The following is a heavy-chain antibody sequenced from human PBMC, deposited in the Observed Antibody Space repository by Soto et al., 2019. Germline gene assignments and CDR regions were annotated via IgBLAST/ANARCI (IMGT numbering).Heavy chain of an antibody. CDR2: ISAYNGNT. Sequence: ASLKVSCKASGYTFTSYGISWVRQAPGQGLEWMGWISAYNGNTNYAQKLQGRVTMTTDTSTSTAYMELRSLRSDDTAVYYCARSYCSSTSCLYYYGMDVWGQGTTVTVSS. D-gene: IGHD2-2*01. CDR1: GYTFTSYG. J-gene: IGHJ6*02. CDR3: ARSYCSSTSCLYYYGMDV. V-gene: IGHV1-18*01.